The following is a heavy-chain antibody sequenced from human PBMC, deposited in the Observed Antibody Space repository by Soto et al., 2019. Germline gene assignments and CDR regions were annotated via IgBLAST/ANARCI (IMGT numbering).Heavy chain of an antibody. J-gene: IGHJ6*02. V-gene: IGHV1-58*01. D-gene: IGHD3-3*01. CDR1: GFTFTSSA. CDR2: IVVGSGNT. CDR3: AAPLRYDFWRMDV. Sequence: ASVKVSCKASGFTFTSSAVQWVRQARGQRLEWIGWIVVGSGNTNYSQKFQERVTITRDMSTSTAYMELSSLRSEDTAVYYCAAPLRYDFWRMDVWGQGTTVTVSS.